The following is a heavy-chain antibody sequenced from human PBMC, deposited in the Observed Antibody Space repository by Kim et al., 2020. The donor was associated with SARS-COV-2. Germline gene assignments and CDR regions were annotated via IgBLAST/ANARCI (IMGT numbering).Heavy chain of an antibody. J-gene: IGHJ6*02. CDR1: GGTFSSYA. Sequence: SVKVSCKASGGTFSSYAISWVRQAPGQGLEWMGGIIPIFGTANYAQKFQGRVTITADESTSTAYMELSSLRSEDTAVYYCARDTSLLWFGELSSILTKNYGMDVWGQGTTVTVSS. CDR3: ARDTSLLWFGELSSILTKNYGMDV. V-gene: IGHV1-69*13. CDR2: IIPIFGTA. D-gene: IGHD3-10*01.